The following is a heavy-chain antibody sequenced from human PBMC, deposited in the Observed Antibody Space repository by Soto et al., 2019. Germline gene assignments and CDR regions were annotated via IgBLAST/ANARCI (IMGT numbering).Heavy chain of an antibody. CDR3: ARLQLGYFDY. Sequence: SETLSLTCTVSGGSISSYYWSWIRQPPGKGLEWIGYIYYSGSTNYNPSLKSRVTISVDTSKNQFSLKLSSVTAADTAVYYCARLQLGYFDYWGKGTLVTVSS. J-gene: IGHJ4*02. V-gene: IGHV4-59*01. D-gene: IGHD3-3*02. CDR2: IYYSGST. CDR1: GGSISSYY.